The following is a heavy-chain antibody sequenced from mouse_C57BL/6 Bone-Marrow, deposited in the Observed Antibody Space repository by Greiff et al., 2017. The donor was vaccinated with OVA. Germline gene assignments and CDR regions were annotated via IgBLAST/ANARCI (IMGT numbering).Heavy chain of an antibody. CDR1: GFTFSSYA. Sequence: EVKLVESGAGLVKPGGSLKLSCAASGFTFSSYAMSWVRQTPEKRLEWVAYISRGGDYTYYADTVKGRFTISRDNSRNTLYLQMSSLTSEDTALYYCTRGILTTVVAHWYFEVWGTGTTVTVSS. V-gene: IGHV5-9-1*02. CDR2: ISRGGDYT. J-gene: IGHJ1*03. D-gene: IGHD1-1*01. CDR3: TRGILTTVVAHWYFEV.